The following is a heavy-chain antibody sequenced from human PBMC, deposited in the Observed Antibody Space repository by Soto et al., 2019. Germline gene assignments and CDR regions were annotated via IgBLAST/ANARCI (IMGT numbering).Heavy chain of an antibody. CDR2: IYPGDSDT. J-gene: IGHJ4*02. CDR1: GYSFTSYW. D-gene: IGHD5-18*01. CDR3: ARLRRYSYGSFQFGEFDY. Sequence: EVQLVQSGAEVKKPGESLKISCKGSGYSFTSYWIGWVRQMPGKGLEWMGIIYPGDSDTRYSPSFQGQVTISADKSISTAYLQWSSLKASDTAMYYCARLRRYSYGSFQFGEFDYWGQGTLVTVSS. V-gene: IGHV5-51*01.